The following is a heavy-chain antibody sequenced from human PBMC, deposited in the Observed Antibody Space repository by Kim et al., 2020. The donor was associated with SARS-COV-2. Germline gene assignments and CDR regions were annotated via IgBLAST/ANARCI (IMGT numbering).Heavy chain of an antibody. CDR3: ARHPTAKVLRFLEWLLYLDY. Sequence: SRVTISVDTSKNQFSLKLISVTAADTAVYYCARHPTAKVLRFLEWLLYLDYWGQGTLVTVSS. J-gene: IGHJ4*02. D-gene: IGHD3-3*01. V-gene: IGHV4-39*01.